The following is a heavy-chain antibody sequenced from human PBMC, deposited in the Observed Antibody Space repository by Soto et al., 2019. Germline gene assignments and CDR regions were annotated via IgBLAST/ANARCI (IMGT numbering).Heavy chain of an antibody. CDR2: VIPIFGTA. J-gene: IGHJ6*02. CDR3: ARDSRLIGYYYCVMDV. V-gene: IGHV1-69*13. Sequence: SEKVYCKASGVTFSSDAMSWVRQAPVQGLEWMGWVIPIFGTANYAQKFQGRVTITADESTSTPYMELISLRCEDTAAYYCARDSRLIGYYYCVMDVWGQGTTVIVSS. CDR1: GVTFSSDA. D-gene: IGHD3-16*02.